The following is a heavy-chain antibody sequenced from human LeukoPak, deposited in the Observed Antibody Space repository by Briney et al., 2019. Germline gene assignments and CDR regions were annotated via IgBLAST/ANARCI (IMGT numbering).Heavy chain of an antibody. Sequence: AGSLPLSCPAHPFPFSHSYLSWTRQAKNKGLQNISYISSSGNTTYYADSVKGRFTISRDNAKNSLYLQMNSLRAEDTAVYYCSKGAKEVLFTRDHYMDVWGKGTTVTISS. V-gene: IGHV3-11*04. J-gene: IGHJ6*03. CDR1: PFPFSHSY. D-gene: IGHD3-3*01. CDR2: ISSSGNTT. CDR3: SKGAKEVLFTRDHYMDV.